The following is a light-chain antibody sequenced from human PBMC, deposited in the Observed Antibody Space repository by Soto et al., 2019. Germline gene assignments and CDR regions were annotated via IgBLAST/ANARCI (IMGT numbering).Light chain of an antibody. CDR1: QSISSY. Sequence: DIQMTQSPSSLSASVGDRVTITCRASQSISSYLNWYQRKPGKAPKRLIYAASSLQSGVPPRFSGGGSGTDFTLTISSLQPDDFATYFCQQSYTTPTTFGQGTKVEI. V-gene: IGKV1-39*01. CDR3: QQSYTTPTT. J-gene: IGKJ1*01. CDR2: AAS.